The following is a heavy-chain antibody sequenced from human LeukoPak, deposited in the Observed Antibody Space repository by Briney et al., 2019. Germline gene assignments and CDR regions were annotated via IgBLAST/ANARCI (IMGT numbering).Heavy chain of an antibody. J-gene: IGHJ4*02. D-gene: IGHD2-2*01. Sequence: PGGSLRLSCAASGFTFDDYGMSWVRQTPGKGLEWVSGINWNGGSTGYADFVKGRFTISRDNAKNSLYLQMNSLRAEDTALYYCARFIVVVPAAIPAPDYWGQGTLVTVSS. V-gene: IGHV3-20*04. CDR2: INWNGGST. CDR1: GFTFDDYG. CDR3: ARFIVVVPAAIPAPDY.